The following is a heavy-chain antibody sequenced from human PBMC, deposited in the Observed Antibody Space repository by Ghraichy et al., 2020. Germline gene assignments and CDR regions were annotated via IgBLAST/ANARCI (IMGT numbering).Heavy chain of an antibody. D-gene: IGHD3-3*01. CDR3: ASVRSTYYDFWSGYPGAFDI. Sequence: SETLSLTCTVSGGSVSSYYWSWIRQPPGKGLEWMWYIYNSGSTNYNPSLKSRVTISVDTSKNQFSLKLSSVTAADTAVYYCASVRSTYYDFWSGYPGAFDIWGQGTLVTVSS. J-gene: IGHJ3*02. CDR1: GGSVSSYY. CDR2: IYNSGST. V-gene: IGHV4-59*02.